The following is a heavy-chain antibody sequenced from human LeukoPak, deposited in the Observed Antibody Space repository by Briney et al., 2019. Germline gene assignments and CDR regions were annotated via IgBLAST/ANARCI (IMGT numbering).Heavy chain of an antibody. Sequence: SQTLSLTCAISGDSASSNSAAWNWIRQSPSRGLEWLGRTYYRSKWYNDYAVSVTSRITINPDTSKNQFSLQLNSVTPEDTAVYYCAREVEQQLKYNWFDPWGQGTLVIVSS. V-gene: IGHV6-1*01. CDR2: TYYRSKWYN. CDR3: AREVEQQLKYNWFDP. D-gene: IGHD6-13*01. J-gene: IGHJ5*02. CDR1: GDSASSNSAA.